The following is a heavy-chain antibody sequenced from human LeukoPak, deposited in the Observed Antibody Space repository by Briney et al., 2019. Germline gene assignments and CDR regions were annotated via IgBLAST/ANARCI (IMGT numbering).Heavy chain of an antibody. Sequence: PGGSLRLSCAASGFTFSSYDINWVRRAPGKGLEWVSGIGVNGRRTYYADSVKGRFTISRDNSKNTLYLQMNSLRAEDTAVYYCARGYCSGGSCYFDYYYYYMDVWGKGTTVTVSS. CDR2: IGVNGRRT. CDR3: ARGYCSGGSCYFDYYYYYMDV. D-gene: IGHD2-15*01. V-gene: IGHV3-23*01. J-gene: IGHJ6*03. CDR1: GFTFSSYD.